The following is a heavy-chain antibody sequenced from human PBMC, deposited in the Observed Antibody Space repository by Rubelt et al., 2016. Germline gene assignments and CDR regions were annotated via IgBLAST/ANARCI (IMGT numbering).Heavy chain of an antibody. J-gene: IGHJ3*02. CDR3: TRGRFPAAIAAFEI. CDR2: VRSKAYDETR. CDR1: GFTFSDYA. Sequence: SRGGLVQPGGSLKLSCTASGFTFSDYAMTWVRQAPGKGLEWVGFVRSKAYDETREYGASVKGRFTISRDDSASITYLQMNGLKSEDTAVYFCTRGRFPAAIAAFEIWGHGTMVTVSS. V-gene: IGHV3-49*04. D-gene: IGHD2-2*01.